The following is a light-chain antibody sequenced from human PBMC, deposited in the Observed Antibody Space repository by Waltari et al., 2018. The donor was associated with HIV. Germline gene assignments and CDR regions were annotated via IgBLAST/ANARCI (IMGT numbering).Light chain of an antibody. CDR2: SNN. Sequence: QSVLTQLPSASGTPRQSLIIPCSGNSSNHGSNPCNCYQQFSGAAPTLLIYSNNQRPSAVPDRFSGSKSGSAASLAISGLKSEDEADYHCATWDDALSGPVFGAGTKLTV. CDR3: ATWDDALSGPV. V-gene: IGLV1-44*01. CDR1: SSNHGSNP. J-gene: IGLJ3*02.